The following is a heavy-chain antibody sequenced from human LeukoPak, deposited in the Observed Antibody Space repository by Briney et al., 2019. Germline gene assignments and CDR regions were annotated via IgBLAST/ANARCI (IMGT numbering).Heavy chain of an antibody. CDR2: IYHSGST. Sequence: SETLSLTCTVSGYSISRGNHWGWIRQPPGKGLEWIGSIYHSGSTYYNPSLKSRVTISVDTSKNQFSLKLSSVTAADTAVYYCARGSGSSWFFFDYWGQGTLVTVSS. CDR1: GYSISRGNH. J-gene: IGHJ4*02. D-gene: IGHD6-13*01. V-gene: IGHV4-38-2*02. CDR3: ARGSGSSWFFFDY.